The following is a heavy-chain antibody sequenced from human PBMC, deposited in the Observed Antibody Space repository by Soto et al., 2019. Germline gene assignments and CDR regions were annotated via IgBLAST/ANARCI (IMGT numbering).Heavy chain of an antibody. CDR3: ARDYGSDYSPYFDY. J-gene: IGHJ4*02. V-gene: IGHV1-69*05. CDR2: IIPIFGTA. Sequence: SVKVSCKASGGTFSSYAISWVRQAPGQGLEWMGGIIPIFGTANYAQKFQGRVTMTTDTSTSTAYMELRSLRSDDTAVYYCARDYGSDYSPYFDYWGQGTLVTVSS. CDR1: GGTFSSYA. D-gene: IGHD1-26*01.